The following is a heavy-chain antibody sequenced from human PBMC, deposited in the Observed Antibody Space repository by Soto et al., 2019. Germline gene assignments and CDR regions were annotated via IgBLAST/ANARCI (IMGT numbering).Heavy chain of an antibody. CDR3: ARDWESSVPTGSFGRL. Sequence: HVQMLQSGAEVKNPRSSVKDSCKSSGGTYSPYTINWVRQAPGQGREWMGRIIPFLGVTNYGLKFQARVTITADKATNTSYMELRGLRFEDTAVYYLARDWESSVPTGSFGRLWGRRALVTVSS. J-gene: IGHJ1*01. CDR1: GGTYSPYT. CDR2: IIPFLGVT. D-gene: IGHD3-16*01. V-gene: IGHV1-69*08.